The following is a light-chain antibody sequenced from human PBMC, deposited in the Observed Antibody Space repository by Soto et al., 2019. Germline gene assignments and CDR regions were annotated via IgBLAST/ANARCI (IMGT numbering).Light chain of an antibody. CDR1: QTVSNN. CDR2: FAS. V-gene: IGKV3-15*01. J-gene: IGKJ4*01. Sequence: ERVMTQYPATLSVSPGEKATLSCRASQTVSNNLAWYQQKPGQAPRLLIYFASTRATGIPARFSGSGSGTEFTLTISTLQSEDFAVYYCQHYNGWPLTFGGGTKVETK. CDR3: QHYNGWPLT.